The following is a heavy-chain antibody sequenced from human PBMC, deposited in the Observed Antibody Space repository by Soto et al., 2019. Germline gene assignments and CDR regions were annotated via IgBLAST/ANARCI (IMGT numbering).Heavy chain of an antibody. CDR2: INPNSGGT. D-gene: IGHD2-2*01. CDR1: GYTFTGYY. V-gene: IGHV1-2*04. Sequence: GASVKVSCKASGYTFTGYYMHWVRQAPGQGLEWMGWINPNSGGTNYAQKLRGWVTMTRDTSISTAYMELSRLRSDDTAVYYCARGADVVVPAAVVGGYYYGMDVWGQGTTVTVSS. J-gene: IGHJ6*02. CDR3: ARGADVVVPAAVVGGYYYGMDV.